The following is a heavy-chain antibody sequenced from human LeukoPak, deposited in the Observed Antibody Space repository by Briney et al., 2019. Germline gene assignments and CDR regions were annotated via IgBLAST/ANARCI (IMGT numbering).Heavy chain of an antibody. J-gene: IGHJ4*02. Sequence: ASVKVSCKVSGYTLTDLSMHWVRQAPGKGLGWMGGFDPEDGETIYAQKFQGRVTMTEDTSTDTAYMELSSLRSEDTAVYYCAAGYCSSTSCFYFDYWGQGTLVTVSS. CDR2: FDPEDGET. CDR3: AAGYCSSTSCFYFDY. V-gene: IGHV1-24*01. D-gene: IGHD2-2*01. CDR1: GYTLTDLS.